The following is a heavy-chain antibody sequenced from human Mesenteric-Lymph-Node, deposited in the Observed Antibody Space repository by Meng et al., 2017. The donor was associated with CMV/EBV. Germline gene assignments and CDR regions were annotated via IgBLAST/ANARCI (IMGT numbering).Heavy chain of an antibody. CDR2: INQDGSEK. CDR3: AKDQRGCMDV. D-gene: IGHD1-1*01. Sequence: GESLKISCAASGFTFSSYWMNWVRQAPGKGLEWVANINQDGSEKYYVDSVKGRFTISRDNAKNSLYLQMNSLRAEDTAVYYCAKDQRGCMDVWGQGTTVTVSS. V-gene: IGHV3-7*04. J-gene: IGHJ6*02. CDR1: GFTFSSYW.